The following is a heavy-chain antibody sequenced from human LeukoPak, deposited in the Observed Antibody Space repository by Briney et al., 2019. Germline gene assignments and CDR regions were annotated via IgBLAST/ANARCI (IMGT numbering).Heavy chain of an antibody. V-gene: IGHV3-21*01. CDR2: ISCSSNYI. Sequence: PGGFLQLSWGTTGIIFGSYSTNRIPPPPGEGRERVSSISCSSNYIYYADPVKGRFTISRDNAKNSLYLQMNSLRAEDTAVYYCARDPEYSSSSEDNDYWGQGTLVTVSS. J-gene: IGHJ4*02. CDR3: ARDPEYSSSSEDNDY. CDR1: GIIFGSYS. D-gene: IGHD6-6*01.